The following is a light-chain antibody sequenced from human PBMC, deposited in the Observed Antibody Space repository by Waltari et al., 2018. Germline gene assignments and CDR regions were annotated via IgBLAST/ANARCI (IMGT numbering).Light chain of an antibody. CDR3: SSYAGSNNLV. V-gene: IGLV2-8*01. CDR2: EVS. CDR1: SSDVGGYNY. Sequence: QSALTQPPSASGSPGQPVTISCTGTSSDVGGYNYVSWYQQPPGKAPNLMIYEVSKRPSGVPDRFSGSKSGNTASLTVSGLQAEDEADYYCSSYAGSNNLVFGGGTKLTVL. J-gene: IGLJ2*01.